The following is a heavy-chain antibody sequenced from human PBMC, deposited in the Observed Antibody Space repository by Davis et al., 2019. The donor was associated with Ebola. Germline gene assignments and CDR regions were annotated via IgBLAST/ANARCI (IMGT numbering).Heavy chain of an antibody. CDR2: MNPNSGNT. J-gene: IGHJ4*02. D-gene: IGHD3-10*01. CDR3: ARAPAWSAINYYCFDY. Sequence: ASVKVSCKASGYTFTSYGISWVRQAPGQGLEWMGWMNPNSGNTGSAQKFQGRVTMTRNTSISTAYMELSSLRSEDTAVYYCARAPAWSAINYYCFDYWGQGTLDTVSS. V-gene: IGHV1-8*02. CDR1: GYTFTSYG.